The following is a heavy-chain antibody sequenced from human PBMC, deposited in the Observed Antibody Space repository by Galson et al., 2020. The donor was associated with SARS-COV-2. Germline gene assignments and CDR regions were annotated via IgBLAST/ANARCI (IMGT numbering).Heavy chain of an antibody. D-gene: IGHD3-9*01. CDR3: ARQSIAIELWLEGGDWFDP. J-gene: IGHJ5*02. V-gene: IGHV4-39*01. CDR2: THYSGKI. Sequence: SETMSLTCIVSGGSVTSRSYFWGWIRQHPGKGLEWIGSTHYSGKIYYTPALKSLVTISVDTSKHQFSLRLNSVTAADTAVYYCARQSIAIELWLEGGDWFDPWGQGTLVTVSA. CDR1: GGSVTSRSYF.